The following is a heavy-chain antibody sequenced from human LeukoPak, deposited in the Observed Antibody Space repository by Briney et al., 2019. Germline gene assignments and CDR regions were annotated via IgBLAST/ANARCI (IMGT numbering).Heavy chain of an antibody. J-gene: IGHJ4*02. V-gene: IGHV1-8*01. CDR1: GYTFTSYD. CDR3: ARKGYYDFWSGYYDFDY. CDR2: MNPNSGNT. D-gene: IGHD3-3*01. Sequence: ASVKVSCKASGYTFTSYDINWVRQATGQGLEWMGWMNPNSGNTGYAQKFQGRVTMTRNTSISTAYMELSSLRSEDTAVYCCARKGYYDFWSGYYDFDYWGQGTLVTVSS.